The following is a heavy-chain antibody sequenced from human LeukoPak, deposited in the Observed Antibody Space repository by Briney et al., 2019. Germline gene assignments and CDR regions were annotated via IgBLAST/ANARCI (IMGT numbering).Heavy chain of an antibody. J-gene: IGHJ6*03. Sequence: GGSLRLSCAASGFTFSSYSMNWVRQAPGKGLEWVSSISSTSSYIYYAHSVKGRFTISRDNAKNSLYLQMNSLRAEDTAVYYCARYILAAAMVDYYYMDVWGKGTTVTISS. D-gene: IGHD5-18*01. CDR2: ISSTSSYI. CDR3: ARYILAAAMVDYYYMDV. CDR1: GFTFSSYS. V-gene: IGHV3-21*01.